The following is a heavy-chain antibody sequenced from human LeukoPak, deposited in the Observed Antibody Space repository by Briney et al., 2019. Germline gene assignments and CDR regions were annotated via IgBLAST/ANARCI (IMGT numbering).Heavy chain of an antibody. CDR2: IYYSGST. J-gene: IGHJ6*02. CDR3: AGRIAAAGPGYYYYGMDV. Sequence: SETLSLTCTVSGGSTSSYYWSWIRQPPGKGLEWIGYIYYSGSTNYNPSLKSRVTISVDTSKNQFSLKLSSVTAADTAVYYCAGRIAAAGPGYYYYGMDVWGQGTTVTVSS. D-gene: IGHD6-13*01. V-gene: IGHV4-59*08. CDR1: GGSTSSYY.